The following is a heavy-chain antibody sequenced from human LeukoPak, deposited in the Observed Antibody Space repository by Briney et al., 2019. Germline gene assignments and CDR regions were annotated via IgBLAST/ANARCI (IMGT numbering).Heavy chain of an antibody. CDR2: ISNSGCTI. CDR1: GFSIDTYD. CDR3: VRNSAFAH. V-gene: IGHV3-48*03. J-gene: IGHJ4*02. Sequence: GGSLRLSCAVSGFSIDTYDMNWVRQAPGKGLEWISYISNSGCTIHYADSVKGRFIISKDEANNSLFLQMYRLTAEDTGVYYCVRNSAFAHWGQGTLVIVSS. D-gene: IGHD2-15*01.